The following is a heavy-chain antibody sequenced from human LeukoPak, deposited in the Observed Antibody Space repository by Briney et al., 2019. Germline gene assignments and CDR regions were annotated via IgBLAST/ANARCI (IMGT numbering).Heavy chain of an antibody. J-gene: IGHJ5*02. CDR2: INPNSGGT. CDR1: GYTFTGYY. Sequence: ASVKVSCKASGYTFTGYYMHWVRQAPGQGLEWMGWINPNSGGTNYAQKFQGRVTMTRDTSISTAYMELSSLRSEDTAVYYCARESSTSSNGGFDPWGQGTLVTVSS. V-gene: IGHV1-2*02. D-gene: IGHD2-2*01. CDR3: ARESSTSSNGGFDP.